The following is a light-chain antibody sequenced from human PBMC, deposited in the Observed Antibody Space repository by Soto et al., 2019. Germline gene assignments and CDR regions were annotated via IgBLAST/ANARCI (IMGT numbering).Light chain of an antibody. Sequence: DVVMTQSPLSLPVTLGQPASISCRSSQSLIHSDGNTYLNWFQQRPGQSPRRLIYEVSDRDSGVPDRLSGSGSGTDFTLKISRVEAEDVGVYYCMQGTHWPWTFGQGTEVEIK. CDR3: MQGTHWPWT. V-gene: IGKV2-30*02. CDR1: QSLIHSDGNTY. J-gene: IGKJ1*01. CDR2: EVS.